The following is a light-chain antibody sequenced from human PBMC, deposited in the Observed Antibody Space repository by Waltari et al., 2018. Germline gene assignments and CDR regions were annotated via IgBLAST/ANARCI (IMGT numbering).Light chain of an antibody. CDR3: HSRDASGVAGS. V-gene: IGLV3-19*01. J-gene: IGLJ2*01. CDR2: DKN. Sequence: SSELTQDPAVSVAMGQTVRITCQGDSLRSYSARWYQQRPGQAPILVMYDKNNRPSGVPDRFSGSSSHNTASLTITGAQAEDEASYYCHSRDASGVAGSFGGGTKLTVL. CDR1: SLRSYS.